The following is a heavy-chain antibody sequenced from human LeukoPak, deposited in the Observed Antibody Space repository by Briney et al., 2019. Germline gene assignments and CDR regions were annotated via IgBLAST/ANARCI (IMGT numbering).Heavy chain of an antibody. CDR3: ARQGLGTVVTTRGCYFNY. D-gene: IGHD3-22*01. V-gene: IGHV5-51*01. CDR2: VYPEDSDT. J-gene: IGHJ4*01. CDR1: GYNFAHSW. Sequence: LGESLKISCKGSGYNFAHSWIGWVRQMPGKGLEWMGIVYPEDSDTRYSPSFQGQVTISADKSISTAYLQWSSLKASDTAMYYCARQGLGTVVTTRGCYFNYWGQGTLVTVSS.